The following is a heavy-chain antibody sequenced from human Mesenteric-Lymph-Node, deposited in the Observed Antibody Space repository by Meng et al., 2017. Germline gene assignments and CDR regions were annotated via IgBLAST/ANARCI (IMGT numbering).Heavy chain of an antibody. CDR3: AHRPGGLNLFDY. CDR1: VFAHSTRGVG. D-gene: IGHD3-16*01. Sequence: QLTLKASGPTLAKPTQALTLTCIFSVFAHSTRGVGVGWIRQPPGKALEWLGIIDWDDDKSYNPSLKSRLTIIKDTSKNQVVLTMTNMDPVDTATYYCAHRPGGLNLFDYWGQGTLVTVSS. V-gene: IGHV2-5*02. J-gene: IGHJ4*02. CDR2: IDWDDDK.